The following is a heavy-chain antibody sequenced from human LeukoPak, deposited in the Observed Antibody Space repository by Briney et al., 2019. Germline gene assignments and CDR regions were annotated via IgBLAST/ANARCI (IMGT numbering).Heavy chain of an antibody. CDR3: AKISESDY. CDR2: IRYDGSNK. CDR1: GFTFTTYG. J-gene: IGHJ4*02. V-gene: IGHV3-30*02. Sequence: PGGSLSHSCAASGFTFTTYGMHWVRQAPGKGLEWVAFIRYDGSNKYYADSVRGRFTISRDISKNTLYLQMNSLRAEDTAVYYCAKISESDYWGQGTIVTLSS.